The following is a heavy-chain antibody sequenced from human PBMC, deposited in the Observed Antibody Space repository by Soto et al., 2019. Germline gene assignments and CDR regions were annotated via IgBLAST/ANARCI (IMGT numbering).Heavy chain of an antibody. Sequence: PGGSLRLSCAASGFTFSSYVMHWVRQAPGKGLEWVAVISYDGSNKYYADSVKGRFTISRDNSKNTLYLQMNSLRAEDTAVYYCALDLVRYFAWLLQTFENWGQGTLLNTSS. V-gene: IGHV3-30*03. CDR1: GFTFSSYV. CDR2: ISYDGSNK. D-gene: IGHD3-9*01. J-gene: IGHJ4*02. CDR3: ALDLVRYFAWLLQTFEN.